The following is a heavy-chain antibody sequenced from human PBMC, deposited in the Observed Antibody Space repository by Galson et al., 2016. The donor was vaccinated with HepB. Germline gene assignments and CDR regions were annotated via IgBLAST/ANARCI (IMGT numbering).Heavy chain of an antibody. Sequence: SLRLSCAASGFTFNNYAMTWDRLAPEKGLEWVSTISGNGGRIYYADSVKGRFTISRDNSKHTLYLQMSSLRAEDTAIYSCAKGAYSYDSTGYYPFDYWGQGTLVTVSS. CDR2: ISGNGGRI. CDR3: AKGAYSYDSTGYYPFDY. V-gene: IGHV3-23*01. J-gene: IGHJ4*02. CDR1: GFTFNNYA. D-gene: IGHD3-22*01.